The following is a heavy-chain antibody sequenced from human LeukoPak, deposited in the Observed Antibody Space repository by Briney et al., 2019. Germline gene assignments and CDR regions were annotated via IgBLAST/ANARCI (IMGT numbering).Heavy chain of an antibody. CDR2: INPNSGGT. V-gene: IGHV1-2*04. D-gene: IGHD6-13*01. CDR1: GYTFTGYY. J-gene: IGHJ3*02. Sequence: ASVKVSCKASGYTFTGYYMHWVRQAPGQGLEWMGWINPNSGGTNYAQKFQGWVTMTRDTSISTAYMELSRLRSDDTAVYYCATRTGDIAAAGYDAFDIWGQGTMVTVSS. CDR3: ATRTGDIAAAGYDAFDI.